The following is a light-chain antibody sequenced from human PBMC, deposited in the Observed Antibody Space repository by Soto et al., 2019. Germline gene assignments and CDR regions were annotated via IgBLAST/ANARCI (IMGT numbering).Light chain of an antibody. Sequence: DVQMTQSPSPLSASVGDRVTVTCRASQSVSSRLAWYQQKPGKAPRLLIYDASSLETGVPSRFSGSGSGTEFSLTISSLRHDDFATYYCQQYNTFAYTFGEGT. CDR3: QQYNTFAYT. J-gene: IGKJ2*01. CDR2: DAS. V-gene: IGKV1-5*01. CDR1: QSVSSR.